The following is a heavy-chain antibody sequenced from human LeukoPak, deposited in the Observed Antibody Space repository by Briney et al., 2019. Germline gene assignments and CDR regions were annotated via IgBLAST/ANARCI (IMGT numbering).Heavy chain of an antibody. Sequence: ASVKVSCKASGGTFGSYAISWVRQAPGQGLEWMGGIIPILGIANYAQKFQGRVTITADKSTSTAYMELSSLRSEDTAVYYCAKAPYCGGDCYAPDDAFDIWGQGTMVTVSS. CDR1: GGTFGSYA. CDR3: AKAPYCGGDCYAPDDAFDI. D-gene: IGHD2-21*02. J-gene: IGHJ3*02. V-gene: IGHV1-69*04. CDR2: IIPILGIA.